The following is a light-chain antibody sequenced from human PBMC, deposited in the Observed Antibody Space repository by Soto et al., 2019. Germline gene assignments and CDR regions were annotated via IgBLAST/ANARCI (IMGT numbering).Light chain of an antibody. J-gene: IGKJ1*01. CDR3: MQALHTPWT. CDR2: LGS. V-gene: IGKV2-28*01. Sequence: IVMTQSPLSLPVTPGEPASISCRSSQSLLHSNGYNYLDWYLQKPGQSPQLLIYLGSNRASGVPDRFSGSGSGTDFTLKISRVEAEDVGVYYCMQALHTPWTLGQGTQVDIK. CDR1: QSLLHSNGYNY.